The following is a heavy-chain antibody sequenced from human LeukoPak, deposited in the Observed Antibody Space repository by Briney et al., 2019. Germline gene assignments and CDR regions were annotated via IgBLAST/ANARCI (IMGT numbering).Heavy chain of an antibody. CDR3: ARMVRGVRSDYFDY. CDR1: GGSISSGGYY. V-gene: IGHV4-31*03. CDR2: IYYSGST. D-gene: IGHD3-10*01. Sequence: SQTLSLTCTVSGGSISSGGYYWSWIRQHPGKGLEWIGYIYYSGSTYYNPSLKSRVTISVDTSKNQFSLKLGSVTAADTAVYYCARMVRGVRSDYFDYWGQGTLVTVSS. J-gene: IGHJ4*02.